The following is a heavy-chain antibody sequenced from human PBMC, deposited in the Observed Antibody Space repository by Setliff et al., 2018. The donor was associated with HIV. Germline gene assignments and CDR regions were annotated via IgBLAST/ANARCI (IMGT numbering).Heavy chain of an antibody. J-gene: IGHJ6*02. V-gene: IGHV1-2*02. D-gene: IGHD6-19*01. CDR3: ARNSSGWYYSNYYYYGMDV. CDR1: RYTFTGYY. Sequence: ASVKVSCKASRYTFTGYYMHWVRQAPGQGLEWMGWINPNSGGTNYAQKLQGRVTMTRDTSISTAYMELSRLRSDDTAVYYCARNSSGWYYSNYYYYGMDVWGQGTTVTVSS. CDR2: INPNSGGT.